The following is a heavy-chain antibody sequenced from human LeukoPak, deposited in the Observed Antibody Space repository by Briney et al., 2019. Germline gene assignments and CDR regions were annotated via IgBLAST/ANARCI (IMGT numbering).Heavy chain of an antibody. Sequence: SETLSLTCTVSGGSISSYYWSWIRQPPGKGLEWIGYIYYSGSTNYNPSLKSRVAISVDTSKNQFSLKLSSVTAADTAVYYCASSRDGYNSLDYWGQGTLVTVSS. CDR3: ASSRDGYNSLDY. D-gene: IGHD5-24*01. J-gene: IGHJ4*02. V-gene: IGHV4-59*01. CDR2: IYYSGST. CDR1: GGSISSYY.